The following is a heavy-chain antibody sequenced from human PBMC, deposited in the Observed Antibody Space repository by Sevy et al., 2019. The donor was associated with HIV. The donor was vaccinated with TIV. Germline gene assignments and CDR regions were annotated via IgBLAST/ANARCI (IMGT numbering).Heavy chain of an antibody. CDR2: FYYSGRT. CDR1: GDSIGNNY. Sequence: SQTLSLTCTVSGDSIGNNYWSWILQPPGKGLEWIGYFYYSGRTNYNPSLKSRVTISADTSKNQFSLKLISVTAADTAVYFCASCSPDYYYGMDVWGQGTTVTVSS. D-gene: IGHD2-15*01. V-gene: IGHV4-59*01. J-gene: IGHJ6*02. CDR3: ASCSPDYYYGMDV.